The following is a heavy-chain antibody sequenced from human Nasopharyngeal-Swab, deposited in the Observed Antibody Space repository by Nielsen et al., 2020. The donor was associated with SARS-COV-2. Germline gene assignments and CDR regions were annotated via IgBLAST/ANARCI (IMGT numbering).Heavy chain of an antibody. CDR3: ARISPRKDSSLDY. CDR1: GGSISSSSYY. Sequence: SETLSLTCTVSGGSISSSSYYWGWIRQPPGKGLEWIGSIYYSGSTYYNPFLKSRVTISVDTSKNQFSLKLSSVTAADTAVYYCARISPRKDSSLDYWGQGTLVTVSS. V-gene: IGHV4-39*01. J-gene: IGHJ4*02. D-gene: IGHD6-6*01. CDR2: IYYSGST.